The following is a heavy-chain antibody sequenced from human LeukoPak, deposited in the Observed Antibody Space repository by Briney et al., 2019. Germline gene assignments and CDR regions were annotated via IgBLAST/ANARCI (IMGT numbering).Heavy chain of an antibody. D-gene: IGHD2-2*02. CDR2: IYTSGST. CDR3: ARDGLGYGSSTSCYNPNT. J-gene: IGHJ5*02. Sequence: SETLSLTCTVSGGSISSGSYYWSWIRQPAGKGLEWIGRIYTSGSTNYNPSLKSRVTISVDTSKNQFSLKLSSVTAADTAVYYCARDGLGYGSSTSCYNPNTWGQGTLVTVSS. CDR1: GGSISSGSYY. V-gene: IGHV4-61*02.